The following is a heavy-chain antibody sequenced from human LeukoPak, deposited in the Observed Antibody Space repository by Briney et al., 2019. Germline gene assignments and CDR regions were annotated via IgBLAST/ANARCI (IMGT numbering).Heavy chain of an antibody. J-gene: IGHJ4*02. D-gene: IGHD4-23*01. V-gene: IGHV3-74*01. Sequence: GGSLRLSCAASGFTFSSYWMHWVRQAPGKGLVWVSRINTDGTRTSYADSVEGRFTISRDNAKNTLYLQMNSLRAEDTAVYYCAKDRRGTVVTQPDFDYWGQGTLVTVSS. CDR2: INTDGTRT. CDR1: GFTFSSYW. CDR3: AKDRRGTVVTQPDFDY.